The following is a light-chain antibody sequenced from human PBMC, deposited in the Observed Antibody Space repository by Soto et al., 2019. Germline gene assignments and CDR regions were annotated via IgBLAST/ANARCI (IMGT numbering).Light chain of an antibody. J-gene: IGLJ1*01. CDR3: AAWDDILNGDV. CDR2: SNY. Sequence: QPVLTQPPSASGTPGQRVTISCSGSSSNIESNTVTWYQQLPGTAPKLVIYSNYDRPSGVPDRFSGSTSGTSASLVIRGLQSEDEADYYCAAWDDILNGDVFGGGTKLTVL. V-gene: IGLV1-44*01. CDR1: SSNIESNT.